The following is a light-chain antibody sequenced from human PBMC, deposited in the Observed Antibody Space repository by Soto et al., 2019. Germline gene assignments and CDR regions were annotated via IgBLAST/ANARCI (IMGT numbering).Light chain of an antibody. CDR1: QSLLHSNGYKY. CDR2: LGS. CDR3: MQALHTPFT. V-gene: IGKV2-28*01. Sequence: DIVMTQSPLSLPVTPGEPASISCRSSQSLLHSNGYKYLDWYLQKPGQSPQLLIYLGSNRASGVPDRFSGSGSGTDFTLRISRVEDEDVGVYYCMQALHTPFTFGPGTKVDIK. J-gene: IGKJ3*01.